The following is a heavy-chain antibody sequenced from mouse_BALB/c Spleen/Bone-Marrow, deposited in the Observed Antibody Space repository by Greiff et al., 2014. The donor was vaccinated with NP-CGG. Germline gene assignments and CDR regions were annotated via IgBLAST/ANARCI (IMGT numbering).Heavy chain of an antibody. CDR1: GYSFTSYW. D-gene: IGHD1-1*01. CDR2: IDPSDSET. V-gene: IGHV1S74*01. Sequence: VQLQQSGPQLVRPGASVKISCKASGYSFTSYWMHWVKQRPGQGLEWIGMIDPSDSETRLNQMFKDKATLTVDKSSSTAYMQPSSPTSGASAFYYCAGYGSSPAWFAYWGQGTLVTVSA. J-gene: IGHJ3*01. CDR3: AGYGSSPAWFAY.